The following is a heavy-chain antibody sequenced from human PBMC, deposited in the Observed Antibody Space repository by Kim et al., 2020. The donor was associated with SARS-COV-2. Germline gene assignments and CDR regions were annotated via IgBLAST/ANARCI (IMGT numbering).Heavy chain of an antibody. J-gene: IGHJ4*02. Sequence: AQKLQGRVTMTTDTSTSTAYMELRSLRSDDTAVYYCARDSFSGSYYVADYWGQGTLVTVSS. CDR3: ARDSFSGSYYVADY. V-gene: IGHV1-18*01. D-gene: IGHD1-26*01.